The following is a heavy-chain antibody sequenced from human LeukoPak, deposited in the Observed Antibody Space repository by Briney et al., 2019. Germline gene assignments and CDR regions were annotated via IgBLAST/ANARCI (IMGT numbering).Heavy chain of an antibody. Sequence: ASVKVSCKASGYTFTSYGISWVRQAPGQGLEWMGWISAYNGNTNYAQKLQGRVTMTTDTSTSTAYMELRSLRSDDTAVYYCARGTSSGWYSDYYFDYWGQGTLATVSS. D-gene: IGHD6-19*01. CDR1: GYTFTSYG. CDR2: ISAYNGNT. CDR3: ARGTSSGWYSDYYFDY. V-gene: IGHV1-18*01. J-gene: IGHJ4*02.